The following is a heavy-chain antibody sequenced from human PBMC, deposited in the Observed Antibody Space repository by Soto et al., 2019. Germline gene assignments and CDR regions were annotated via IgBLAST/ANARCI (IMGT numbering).Heavy chain of an antibody. CDR2: ISGSGGST. D-gene: IGHD3-10*01. V-gene: IGHV3-23*01. J-gene: IGHJ4*02. CDR3: AKDMVRGVMYFDY. CDR1: GFTFSSYA. Sequence: GGSLRLSCAASGFTFSSYAMSWVRQAPGKGLEWVSAISGSGGSTYYADSVKGRFTISRDNSKXTLYLQMNSLRAEDTAVYYCAKDMVRGVMYFDYWGQGTLVTVSS.